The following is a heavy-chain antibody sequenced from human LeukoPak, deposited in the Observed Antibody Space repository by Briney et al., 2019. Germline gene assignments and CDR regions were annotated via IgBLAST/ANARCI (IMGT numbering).Heavy chain of an antibody. CDR1: GGSISSSNW. V-gene: IGHV4-4*02. D-gene: IGHD2-2*02. CDR3: ARTGYCSSTSCYTASRPYYYYYMDV. CDR2: IYHSGST. Sequence: SETLSLTCAVSGGSISSSNWWSWVRQPPGKGLEWIGEIYHSGSTNYHPSLKSRVTISVDKSKNQFSLKLSSVTAADTAVYYCARTGYCSSTSCYTASRPYYYYYMDVWGKGTTVSVSS. J-gene: IGHJ6*03.